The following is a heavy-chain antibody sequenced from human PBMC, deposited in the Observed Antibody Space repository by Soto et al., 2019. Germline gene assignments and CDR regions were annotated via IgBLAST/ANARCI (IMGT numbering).Heavy chain of an antibody. D-gene: IGHD3-3*01. J-gene: IGHJ3*02. V-gene: IGHV1-58*02. CDR2: IVVGSGNT. Sequence: SVKVSCKASGFTFTSSAMQWVRQARGQRLEWIGWIVVGSGNTNYAQKFQERVTISVDTSKNQFSLKLSSVTAADTAVYYCAGGWPTYYDFWSGYYADAFDIWGQGTMVTVSS. CDR1: GFTFTSSA. CDR3: AGGWPTYYDFWSGYYADAFDI.